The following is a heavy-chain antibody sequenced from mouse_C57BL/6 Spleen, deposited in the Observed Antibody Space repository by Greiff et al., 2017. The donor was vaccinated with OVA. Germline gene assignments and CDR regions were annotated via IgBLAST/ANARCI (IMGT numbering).Heavy chain of an antibody. CDR1: GYTFTDYY. Sequence: EVQLQQSGPELVKPGASVKISCKASGYTFTDYYMNWVKQSHGKSLEWIGDINPNNGGTSYNQKFKGKATLTVDKSSSTAYMELRSLTSEDSAVYYCARSELGRVFDYWGKGTTLTVSS. CDR3: ARSELGRVFDY. CDR2: INPNNGGT. D-gene: IGHD4-1*01. J-gene: IGHJ2*01. V-gene: IGHV1-26*01.